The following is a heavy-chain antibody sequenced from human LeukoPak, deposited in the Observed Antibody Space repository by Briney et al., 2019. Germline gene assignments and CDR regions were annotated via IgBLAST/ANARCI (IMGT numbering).Heavy chain of an antibody. Sequence: SETLSLTCTVSGGSISSYYWSWIRQPPGKGLGWIGYIYYSGSTNYNPSLKSRVTISVDTSKNQFSLKLSSVTAADTAVYYCARDYLVYDSSGWSAFDIWGQGTMVTVSS. CDR3: ARDYLVYDSSGWSAFDI. V-gene: IGHV4-59*01. J-gene: IGHJ3*02. CDR2: IYYSGST. D-gene: IGHD3-22*01. CDR1: GGSISSYY.